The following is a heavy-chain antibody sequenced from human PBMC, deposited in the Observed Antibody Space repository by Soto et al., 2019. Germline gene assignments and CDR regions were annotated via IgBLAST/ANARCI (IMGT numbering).Heavy chain of an antibody. CDR3: AKLGLDSLRDPHQASAFDI. J-gene: IGHJ3*02. Sequence: GGSLRLSCAASGFTFSSYGMHWVRQAPGKGLEWVAVISYDGSNKYYADSVKGRFTISRDNSKNTLYLQMNSLRAEDTAVYYCAKLGLDSLRDPHQASAFDIWGQGTMVTVSS. V-gene: IGHV3-30*18. CDR2: ISYDGSNK. D-gene: IGHD3-16*01. CDR1: GFTFSSYG.